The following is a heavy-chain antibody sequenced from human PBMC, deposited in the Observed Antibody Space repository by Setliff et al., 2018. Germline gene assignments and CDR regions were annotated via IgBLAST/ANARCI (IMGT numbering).Heavy chain of an antibody. CDR2: IWDDGVKK. CDR1: GFTFNTYW. Sequence: GGSLRLSCAASGFTFNTYWMHWVRQAPGKGLEWVAVIWDDGVKKYHADSVKGRFTISRDNSKNTLYLQMNSLRPEDTAVYYCARTCSGSGCYAGLESWGQGTPVTVSS. V-gene: IGHV3-33*08. CDR3: ARTCSGSGCYAGLES. D-gene: IGHD2-15*01. J-gene: IGHJ4*02.